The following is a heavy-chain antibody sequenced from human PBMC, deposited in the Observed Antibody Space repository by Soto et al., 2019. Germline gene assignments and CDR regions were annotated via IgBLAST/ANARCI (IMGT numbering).Heavy chain of an antibody. CDR3: PEGGGVGVAGSAAFDM. V-gene: IGHV1-2*02. Sequence: QLHLVQSGAVVKKPGASVTVSCSASGYPVTAYYMHWVRQAPGRGLGWMGGINPATGAAKYTQTFQGRVTRTRAPPSRTVFTELCGLASEDRAVFYVPEGGGVGVAGSAAFDMWGQGTLVTVSS. CDR1: GYPVTAYY. J-gene: IGHJ3*02. CDR2: INPATGAA. D-gene: IGHD3-3*01.